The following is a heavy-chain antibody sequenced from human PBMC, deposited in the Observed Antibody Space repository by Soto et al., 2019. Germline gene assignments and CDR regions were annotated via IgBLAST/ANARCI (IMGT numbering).Heavy chain of an antibody. J-gene: IGHJ4*02. Sequence: GGSLRLSCAASGFTFSSYAMHWVRQAPCKGLEWVAVISYDGSNKYYADSVKGRFTISRDNSKNTLYLQMNSLRAEDTAVYYCARDGISGRAFDYWGQGTLVTVSS. V-gene: IGHV3-30-3*01. CDR2: ISYDGSNK. CDR1: GFTFSSYA. CDR3: ARDGISGRAFDY. D-gene: IGHD1-26*01.